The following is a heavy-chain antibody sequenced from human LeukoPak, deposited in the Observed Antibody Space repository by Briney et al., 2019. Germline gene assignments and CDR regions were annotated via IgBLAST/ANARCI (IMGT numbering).Heavy chain of an antibody. J-gene: IGHJ4*02. CDR3: AKAGSFRRGYSYGYYFGY. Sequence: GGSLRLSCAVSGFIFSSYAMHWVRQAPGKGLEWVAVISYDGSNKYYADSVKGRFTISRDNSKNTLYLQMNSLRAEDTAVYYCAKAGSFRRGYSYGYYFGYWGQGTLVTVSS. CDR2: ISYDGSNK. V-gene: IGHV3-30*04. CDR1: GFIFSSYA. D-gene: IGHD5-18*01.